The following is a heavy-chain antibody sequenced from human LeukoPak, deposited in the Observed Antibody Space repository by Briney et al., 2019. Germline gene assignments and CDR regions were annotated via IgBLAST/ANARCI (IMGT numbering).Heavy chain of an antibody. J-gene: IGHJ4*02. Sequence: GGSLRLSCVASGFTVSSNYMSWVRQAPGKGLEWVSVIYSSGSTYYTDSVKGRFTISRDNSKNTLYLHMNSLRAEDTAVYYCAKSGLNRFDYWGQGTLVTVSS. CDR1: GFTVSSNY. CDR3: AKSGLNRFDY. V-gene: IGHV3-53*01. CDR2: IYSSGST. D-gene: IGHD2-15*01.